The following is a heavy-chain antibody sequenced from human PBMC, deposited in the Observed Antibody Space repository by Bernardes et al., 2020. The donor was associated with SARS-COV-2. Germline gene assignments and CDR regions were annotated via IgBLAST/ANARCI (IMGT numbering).Heavy chain of an antibody. CDR3: ARDRLYEAAGDH. D-gene: IGHD3-16*01. Sequence: ASVKVSCKASGYTFTSYGFSWVRQAPGQGLEWMGWISTYDGNTYYAQRFQGRVTMTTDTPTSTAYMELRSLRAEDTAVYYCARDRLYEAAGDHWGQGTLVTVSS. J-gene: IGHJ4*02. CDR1: GYTFTSYG. CDR2: ISTYDGNT. V-gene: IGHV1-18*01.